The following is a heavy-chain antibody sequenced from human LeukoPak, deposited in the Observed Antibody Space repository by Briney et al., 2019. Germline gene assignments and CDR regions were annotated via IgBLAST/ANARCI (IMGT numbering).Heavy chain of an antibody. CDR2: ISGSGGST. V-gene: IGHV3-23*01. J-gene: IGHJ4*02. D-gene: IGHD3-9*01. CDR3: AKDSGYYYPRGMYY. Sequence: SGGSLRLSCAASGFTFSSYAMSWVRQAPGKGLEWVSAISGSGGSTYYADSVKGRFTISRDNAKNTLYLQMNSLRAEDTAVYYCAKDSGYYYPRGMYYWGQGTLVTVSS. CDR1: GFTFSSYA.